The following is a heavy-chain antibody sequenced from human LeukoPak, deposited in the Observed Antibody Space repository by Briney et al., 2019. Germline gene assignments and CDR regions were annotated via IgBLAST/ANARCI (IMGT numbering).Heavy chain of an antibody. CDR3: AREGVGATDDAFDI. CDR1: GGSISSYY. Sequence: SETLSLTCTVSGGSISSYYWNWIRQPPGKGLEWIGYIYYSGTTNYNASLKSRVTISVDTSKHQFSLRLRSVTAADTAVYYCAREGVGATDDAFDIWGQGTMVTVS. J-gene: IGHJ3*02. CDR2: IYYSGTT. D-gene: IGHD1-26*01. V-gene: IGHV4-59*13.